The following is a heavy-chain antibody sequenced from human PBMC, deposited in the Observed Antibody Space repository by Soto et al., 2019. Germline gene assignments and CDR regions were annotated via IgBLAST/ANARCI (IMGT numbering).Heavy chain of an antibody. J-gene: IGHJ4*02. CDR3: ARLVYDTRLNYMYFDF. D-gene: IGHD2-8*01. V-gene: IGHV4-4*02. Sequence: SETLSLTCAVSGVSISSGNWWTWVLQTPQRGLEYIGEIFHDGTANYYPSFERRVAISVDTSKNQFSLKLTSVTAADTAIYFCARLVYDTRLNYMYFDFWGQGALVTVSS. CDR2: IFHDGTA. CDR1: GVSISSGNW.